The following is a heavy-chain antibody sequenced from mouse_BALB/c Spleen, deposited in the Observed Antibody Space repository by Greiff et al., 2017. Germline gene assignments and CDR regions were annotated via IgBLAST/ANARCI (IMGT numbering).Heavy chain of an antibody. D-gene: IGHD1-1*01. CDR3: ARGFTTVVATDYYAMDY. CDR1: GFTFSDYY. Sequence: EVNVVESGGGLVKPGGSLKLSCAASGFTFSDYYMYWVRQTPEKRLEWVATISDGGSYTYYPDSVKGRFTISRDNAKNNLYLQMSSLKSEDTAMYYCARGFTTVVATDYYAMDYWGQGTSVTVSS. V-gene: IGHV5-4*02. CDR2: ISDGGSYT. J-gene: IGHJ4*01.